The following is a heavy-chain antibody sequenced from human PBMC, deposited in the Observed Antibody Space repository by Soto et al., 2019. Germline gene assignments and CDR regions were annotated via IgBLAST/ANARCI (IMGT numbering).Heavy chain of an antibody. V-gene: IGHV4-61*01. CDR2: IYHSGST. D-gene: IGHD1-7*01. CDR1: GGSVSSGSYY. J-gene: IGHJ4*02. CDR3: ARDRQGITGTTWSFDY. Sequence: SETLSLTCSVSGGSVSSGSYYWSWIRQPPGKGLEWIGYIYHSGSTLYNPSLKSRVTISVDASKNQFSLKLNSVTAADTAVYYCARDRQGITGTTWSFDYWGQGTLVTVSS.